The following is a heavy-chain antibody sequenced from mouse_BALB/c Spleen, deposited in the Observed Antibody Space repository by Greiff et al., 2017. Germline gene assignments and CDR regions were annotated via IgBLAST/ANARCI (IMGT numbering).Heavy chain of an antibody. D-gene: IGHD2-4*01. V-gene: IGHV1-7*01. J-gene: IGHJ4*01. CDR2: INPSTGYT. CDR1: GYTFTSYW. CDR3: ASRITTGKGGAMNY. Sequence: QVHVKQSGAELAKPGASVKMSCKASGYTFTSYWMHWVKQRPGQGLEWIGYINPSTGYTEYNQKFKDKATLTADKSSSTAYMQLSSLTSEDSAVYSCASRITTGKGGAMNYWGQGTAVTVSS.